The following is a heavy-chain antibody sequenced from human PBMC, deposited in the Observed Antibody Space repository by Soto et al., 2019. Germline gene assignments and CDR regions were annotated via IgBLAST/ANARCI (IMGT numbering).Heavy chain of an antibody. CDR1: EGTFSSYA. CDR3: AGGEHVSNWVYFDY. V-gene: IGHV1-69*01. Sequence: QVQLVQSVAELKKPGSAGKGYCKASEGTFSSYAISWLRQAPGQGLEWMGDIIPVFSTRRHAQKFQCRGTIPAHESTPTAYLGLKTLTSDDTAVYYCAGGEHVSNWVYFDYWGQACLVTVSS. J-gene: IGHJ4*02. D-gene: IGHD6-13*01. CDR2: IIPVFSTR.